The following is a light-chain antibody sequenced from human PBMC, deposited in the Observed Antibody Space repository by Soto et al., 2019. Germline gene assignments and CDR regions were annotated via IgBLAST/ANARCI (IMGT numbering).Light chain of an antibody. Sequence: VLTQSPSVSGAPGQRVTISCTGSSSNIGTGSDVRWYQHLPGAAPRLLLYGNNNRPSGVPDRFSGSKSGTSASLAITGLQAEDEADYYCQSFDSSLSAYVFGPGTKVTVL. CDR1: SSNIGTGSD. CDR2: GNN. V-gene: IGLV1-40*01. CDR3: QSFDSSLSAYV. J-gene: IGLJ1*01.